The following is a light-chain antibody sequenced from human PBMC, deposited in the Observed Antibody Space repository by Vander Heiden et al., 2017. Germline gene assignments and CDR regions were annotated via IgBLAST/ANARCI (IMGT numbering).Light chain of an antibody. Sequence: TVMTQTPAILSVSPGERATLSCRASQSISSSLAWYQQKPGQAPRLLIYGASTRATGIPARFSGSGSGTEFTLTISSLQSEDFAVYYCQQYNNWPPLFTFGPGTKVDI. CDR1: QSISSS. V-gene: IGKV3-15*01. CDR3: QQYNNWPPLFT. CDR2: GAS. J-gene: IGKJ3*01.